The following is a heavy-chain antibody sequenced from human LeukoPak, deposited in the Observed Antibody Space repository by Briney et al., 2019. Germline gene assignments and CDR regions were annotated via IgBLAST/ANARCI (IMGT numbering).Heavy chain of an antibody. CDR1: GGSISSGGYY. J-gene: IGHJ4*02. CDR2: IDYSGST. V-gene: IGHV4-31*03. D-gene: IGHD2-8*01. CDR3: ARGLYSIVDY. Sequence: SQTLSLTCTVSGGSISSGGYYWSWIRQHPGKGLEWMGYIDYSGSTYYNPSRKSRVTISRDTSKNQFSLKLSSVTAADTAVYYCARGLYSIVDYWGQGTLVTVSS.